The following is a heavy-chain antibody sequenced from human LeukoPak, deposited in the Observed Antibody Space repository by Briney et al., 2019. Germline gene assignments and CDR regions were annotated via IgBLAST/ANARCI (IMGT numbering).Heavy chain of an antibody. CDR1: GGSISSSSYY. V-gene: IGHV4-39*07. Sequence: SETLSLTCTVSGGSISSSSYYWGWIRQPPGKGLEWIGSLFHSGSTYYNPSLKSRVTISVDTSKNQFSLKLSSVTAADTAVYYCARANYYDSSGYSRGAFDIWGQGTMVTVSS. J-gene: IGHJ3*02. CDR2: LFHSGST. CDR3: ARANYYDSSGYSRGAFDI. D-gene: IGHD3-22*01.